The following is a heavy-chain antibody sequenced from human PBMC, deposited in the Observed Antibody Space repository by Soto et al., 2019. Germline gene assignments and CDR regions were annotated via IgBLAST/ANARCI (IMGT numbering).Heavy chain of an antibody. D-gene: IGHD6-19*01. J-gene: IGHJ6*02. CDR1: GFTFSSYG. CDR2: ISYDGSNK. Sequence: GGSLRLSCAASGFTFSSYGMHWVRQAPGKGLEWVAVISYDGSNKYYADSVKGRFTISRDNSKNTLYLQMNSLRAEDTAVYYCAKADHSSEHYYYGMDVWGQGTTVTVSS. CDR3: AKADHSSEHYYYGMDV. V-gene: IGHV3-30*18.